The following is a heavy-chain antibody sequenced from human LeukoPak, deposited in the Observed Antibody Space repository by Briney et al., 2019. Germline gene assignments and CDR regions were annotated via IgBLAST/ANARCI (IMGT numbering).Heavy chain of an antibody. D-gene: IGHD3-10*01. CDR2: IYYSGST. CDR1: GGFISSYY. J-gene: IGHJ4*02. CDR3: ARRYPYGSGSYFFDY. Sequence: SETLSLTCTVSGGFISSYYWRWIRQPPGKGLEWIGYIYYSGSTNYNPSLKSRVTISVDTSKNQFSLKLSSVTAADTAVYYCARRYPYGSGSYFFDYWGQGTLVTVSS. V-gene: IGHV4-59*08.